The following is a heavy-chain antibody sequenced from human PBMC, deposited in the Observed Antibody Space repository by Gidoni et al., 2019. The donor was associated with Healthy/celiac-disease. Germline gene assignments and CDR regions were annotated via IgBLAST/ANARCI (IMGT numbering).Heavy chain of an antibody. D-gene: IGHD6-19*01. Sequence: QVQLVESGGGVVQPGRSMRRSCPASGFTLRSYAMHWVRQAPGKGLEWVAVISYDGSNKYYAYSVKGRFTISRDNSKNTLYLQKNSLRAEDTAVYYCARARIAVAGPYYFDYWGQGTLVTVSS. CDR3: ARARIAVAGPYYFDY. CDR1: GFTLRSYA. V-gene: IGHV3-30*01. CDR2: ISYDGSNK. J-gene: IGHJ4*02.